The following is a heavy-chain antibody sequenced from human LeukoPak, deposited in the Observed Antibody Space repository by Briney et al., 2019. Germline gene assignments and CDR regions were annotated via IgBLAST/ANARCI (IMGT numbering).Heavy chain of an antibody. D-gene: IGHD4-17*01. J-gene: IGHJ3*02. CDR2: FDPEDGET. V-gene: IGHV1-24*01. Sequence: ASVKVSCKVSGYTLTELSMHWVRQAPGKGLEWMGGFDPEDGETIYAQKFQGRVTMIEDTSTDTAYMELSSLRSEDTAVYYCATDPVSNHDYGDTHAFDIWGQGTMVTVSS. CDR3: ATDPVSNHDYGDTHAFDI. CDR1: GYTLTELS.